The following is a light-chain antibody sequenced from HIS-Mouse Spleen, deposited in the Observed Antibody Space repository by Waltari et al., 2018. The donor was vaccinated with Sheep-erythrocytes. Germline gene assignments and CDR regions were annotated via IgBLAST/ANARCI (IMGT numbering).Light chain of an antibody. CDR3: CSYAGSYTWV. J-gene: IGLJ3*02. V-gene: IGLV2-11*01. Sequence: QSALTQPRSVSGSPGQSVTISCTGTSSDVGGYNYVSWYPQHPGKAPKLKIYDVSKRPSGVPDRFSGSKSGNTASMTISGLQAEDEADYYCCSYAGSYTWVFGGGTKLTVL. CDR2: DVS. CDR1: SSDVGGYNY.